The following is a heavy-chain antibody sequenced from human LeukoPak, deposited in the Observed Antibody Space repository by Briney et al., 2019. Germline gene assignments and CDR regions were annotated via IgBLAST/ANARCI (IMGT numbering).Heavy chain of an antibody. CDR2: IIPIFGTA. CDR1: GGTFSSYA. Sequence: SVKVSCKASGGTFSSYAISWVRQAPGQGLEWMGGIIPIFGTANYAQKFQGRVTITADESTSTACMELSSLRSEDTAVYYCARVKDVLLWFGGNNWFDPWGQGTLVTVSS. V-gene: IGHV1-69*13. J-gene: IGHJ5*02. CDR3: ARVKDVLLWFGGNNWFDP. D-gene: IGHD3-10*01.